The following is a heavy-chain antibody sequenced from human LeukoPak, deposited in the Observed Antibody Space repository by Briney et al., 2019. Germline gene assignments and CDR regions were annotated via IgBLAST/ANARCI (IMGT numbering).Heavy chain of an antibody. V-gene: IGHV3-30*04. CDR3: ARDGGTVAGCYYYGMDV. Sequence: GGSLRLSCAASGFTFSSYAMHWVRQAPGKGLEWVAVISYDGSNKYYADSVKGRFTISRDNSKNTLYLQMNSLRAEDTAVYYCARDGGTVAGCYYYGMDVWGQGTTVTVSS. J-gene: IGHJ6*02. CDR1: GFTFSSYA. D-gene: IGHD6-19*01. CDR2: ISYDGSNK.